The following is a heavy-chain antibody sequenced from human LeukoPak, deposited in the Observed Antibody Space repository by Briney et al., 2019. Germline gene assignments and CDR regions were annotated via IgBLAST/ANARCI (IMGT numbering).Heavy chain of an antibody. Sequence: GRSLRLSCAASGFTFSSTHMHWVRQAPGKGLEWVAIISSDGSHKYYADSVKGRFTFSRDNSKNTLYLQMNGLRAEDTAVYYCAKDLMGGWSLDYWGQGTLLTVSS. V-gene: IGHV3-30*18. CDR2: ISSDGSHK. J-gene: IGHJ4*02. D-gene: IGHD6-19*01. CDR1: GFTFSSTH. CDR3: AKDLMGGWSLDY.